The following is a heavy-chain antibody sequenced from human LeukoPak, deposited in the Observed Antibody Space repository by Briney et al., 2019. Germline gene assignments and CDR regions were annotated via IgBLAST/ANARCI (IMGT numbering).Heavy chain of an antibody. CDR1: GFTFSSYS. CDR2: ISSSGSSI. V-gene: IGHV3-48*04. Sequence: GGSLRLSCAASGFTFSSYSMNWVRQAPGKGLEWVSYISSSGSSIYYADSVKGRFTISRDNAKNSLYLQMNSLRAEDTAVYYCARDGGIAVAGDSFDIWGQGTMVTVSS. CDR3: ARDGGIAVAGDSFDI. D-gene: IGHD6-19*01. J-gene: IGHJ3*02.